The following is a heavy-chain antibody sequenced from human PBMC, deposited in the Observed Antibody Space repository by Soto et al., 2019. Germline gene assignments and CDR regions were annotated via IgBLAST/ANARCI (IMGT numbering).Heavy chain of an antibody. V-gene: IGHV1-69*13. CDR2: IIPIFGTA. Sequence: ASVKVSCKASGGTFSSYAISWVRQAPGQGLEWMGGIIPIFGTANYAQKFQGRVTITADESTSTAYMELSSLRSEDTAVYYCARVRSSSSFYYYYYGMDVWGQGTTVTVSS. D-gene: IGHD6-6*01. CDR3: ARVRSSSSFYYYYYGMDV. CDR1: GGTFSSYA. J-gene: IGHJ6*02.